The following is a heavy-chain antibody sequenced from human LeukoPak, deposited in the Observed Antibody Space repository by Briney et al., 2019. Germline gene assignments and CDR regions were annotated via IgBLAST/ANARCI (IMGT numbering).Heavy chain of an antibody. J-gene: IGHJ3*02. CDR3: ARLGPRYSYGQNAFDI. CDR2: IYYSGST. CDR1: GGSISSYY. V-gene: IGHV4-59*08. D-gene: IGHD5-18*01. Sequence: SETLSLTCTVSGGSISSYYWSWIRQPPGKGLEWIGYIYYSGSTNYNPSLKSRVTISVDTSKSQFSLKLSSVTAADTAVYYCARLGPRYSYGQNAFDIWGQGTMVTVSS.